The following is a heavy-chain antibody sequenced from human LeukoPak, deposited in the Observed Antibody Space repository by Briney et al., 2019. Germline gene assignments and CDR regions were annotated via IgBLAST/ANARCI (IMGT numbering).Heavy chain of an antibody. V-gene: IGHV4-59*01. J-gene: IGHJ5*02. CDR2: IYYSGST. D-gene: IGHD3-10*01. Sequence: SETLSLTCTVSGGSIRSYYWSWIRQPPGKGLDWIGYIYYSGSTNYNPSLKSRVTISLDTSKNQFSLKLRSVTAADTAVYYCARGPPGGRFDPWGQGTLVTVSS. CDR1: GGSIRSYY. CDR3: ARGPPGGRFDP.